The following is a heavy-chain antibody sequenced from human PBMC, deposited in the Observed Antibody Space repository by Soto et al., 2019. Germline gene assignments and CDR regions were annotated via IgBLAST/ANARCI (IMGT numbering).Heavy chain of an antibody. Sequence: QVQLVQSGAEVKKPGSSVKVSCKASGGSVSNYTLSWVRQAPGQGLQWMGRIIPILGRANYAENFQGRLTIIADKSTSTAYMELSSLRSEDTAVYFCAGDSAYSNYAFDFLGQGTLVIVSS. CDR1: GGSVSNYT. J-gene: IGHJ4*02. CDR2: IIPILGRA. V-gene: IGHV1-69*08. CDR3: AGDSAYSNYAFDF. D-gene: IGHD4-4*01.